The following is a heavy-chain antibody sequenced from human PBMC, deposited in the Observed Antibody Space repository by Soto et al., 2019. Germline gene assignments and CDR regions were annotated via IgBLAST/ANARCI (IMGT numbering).Heavy chain of an antibody. Sequence: EVQLVESGGGLVQPGGSLRLSCAASGFTVSSNYMSWVRQAPGKGLEWVSVIYSGGTKYYADSVKGRFTISRDNSKNKLYLQMNSLRAEDTAVYYCVRNGDSSDYRGWFDPWGQGTLVTVSS. D-gene: IGHD3-22*01. CDR3: VRNGDSSDYRGWFDP. CDR2: IYSGGTK. J-gene: IGHJ5*02. CDR1: GFTVSSNY. V-gene: IGHV3-66*01.